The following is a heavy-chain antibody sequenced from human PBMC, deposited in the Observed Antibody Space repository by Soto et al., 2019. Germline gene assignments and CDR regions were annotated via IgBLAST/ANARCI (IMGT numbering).Heavy chain of an antibody. Sequence: VGSLRFSCAASGFTFSSYSMDWVRQAPGKGLEWVSYISRSSSTKYYAGSVKGGFTISRDNAKNSLYLRMNSLRDEDTAVYYCALSEGGYDHYYDYGMDVWGQGTTVTVSS. V-gene: IGHV3-48*02. J-gene: IGHJ6*02. D-gene: IGHD5-12*01. CDR1: GFTFSSYS. CDR2: ISRSSSTK. CDR3: ALSEGGYDHYYDYGMDV.